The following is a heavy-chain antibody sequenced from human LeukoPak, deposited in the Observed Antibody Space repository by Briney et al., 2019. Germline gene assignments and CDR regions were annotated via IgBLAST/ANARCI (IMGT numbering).Heavy chain of an antibody. CDR1: GFTFSNYG. Sequence: GRSLRLSCVASGFTFSNYGLHWVRQAPGKGLEWVALISYDGNYKNYADSVKGRFTISRDNSKNTLYPQMNSLKAEDTAVYFCAKDSSTTWFGGDSKWGQGTLVTVSS. CDR2: ISYDGNYK. D-gene: IGHD3-10*01. V-gene: IGHV3-30*18. J-gene: IGHJ4*02. CDR3: AKDSSTTWFGGDSK.